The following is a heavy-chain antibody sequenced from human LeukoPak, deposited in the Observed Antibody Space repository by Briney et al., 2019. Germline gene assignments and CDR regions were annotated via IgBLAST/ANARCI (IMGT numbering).Heavy chain of an antibody. Sequence: ASVKVSCKASGYTFTSYDINWVRQATGQGLEWMGWMNPKSGNTGYAQKFQGRVTMTRNTSISTAYMKLSSLRSEDTAVYYCARGKQWLPPIDYWGQGTLLTVSS. V-gene: IGHV1-8*01. CDR3: ARGKQWLPPIDY. D-gene: IGHD6-19*01. CDR1: GYTFTSYD. CDR2: MNPKSGNT. J-gene: IGHJ4*02.